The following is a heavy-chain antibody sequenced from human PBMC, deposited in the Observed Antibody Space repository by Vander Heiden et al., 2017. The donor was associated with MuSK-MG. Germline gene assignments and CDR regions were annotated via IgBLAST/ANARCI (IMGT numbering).Heavy chain of an antibody. CDR2: IYYSGST. CDR1: GRSISSSSYY. CDR3: ARNVPYSSGWSDY. D-gene: IGHD6-19*01. Sequence: QLELQESGPGLVKPSETLALTCTVSGRSISSSSYYWGWISQPPGKGLEWIGSIYYSGSTYYNPSLKSRVTISVDTSKNQFSLKLSSVTAADTAVYYCARNVPYSSGWSDYWGQGTLVTVSS. V-gene: IGHV4-39*01. J-gene: IGHJ4*02.